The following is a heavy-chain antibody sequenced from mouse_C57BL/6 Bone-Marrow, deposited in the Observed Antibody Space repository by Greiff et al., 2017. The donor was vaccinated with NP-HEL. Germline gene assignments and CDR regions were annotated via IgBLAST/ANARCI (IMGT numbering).Heavy chain of an antibody. CDR1: GFTFSSYA. Sequence: EVKLVESGGGLVKPGGSLKLSCAASGFTFSSYAMSWVRQTPEKRLEWVATISDGGSYTYYPDNVKGRFTISRDNAKNNLYLQMSQLKSEDTAMYYCARDGGGFSYYFDYWGQGTTLTVSS. CDR3: ARDGGGFSYYFDY. J-gene: IGHJ2*01. V-gene: IGHV5-4*01. CDR2: ISDGGSYT.